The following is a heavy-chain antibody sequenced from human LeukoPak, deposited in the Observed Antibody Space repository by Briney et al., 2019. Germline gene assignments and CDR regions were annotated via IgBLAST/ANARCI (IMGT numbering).Heavy chain of an antibody. J-gene: IGHJ4*02. V-gene: IGHV4-34*01. CDR2: INHSGST. D-gene: IGHD3-3*01. CDR3: ATVYYDFWSGYFSFDY. Sequence: SETLSLTCAVYGGSFSGYYWSWIRQPPGKGLEWIGEINHSGSTNYNPSLKSRVTISVDTSKNQFSLKLSSVTAVDTAVYYCATVYYDFWSGYFSFDYWGQGTLVTVSS. CDR1: GGSFSGYY.